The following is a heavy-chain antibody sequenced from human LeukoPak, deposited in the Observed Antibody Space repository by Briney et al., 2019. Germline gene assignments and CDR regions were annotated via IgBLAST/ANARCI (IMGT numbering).Heavy chain of an antibody. Sequence: GASVKVSCKASGYTFTSYGISWVRQAPGQGPEWMGWISAYNGNTNYAQKLQGRVTMTTDTSTSTAYMELRSLRSDDTAVYYCAREKFGYSYGSLFDYWGQGTLVTVSS. CDR2: ISAYNGNT. CDR3: AREKFGYSYGSLFDY. V-gene: IGHV1-18*01. J-gene: IGHJ4*02. CDR1: GYTFTSYG. D-gene: IGHD5-18*01.